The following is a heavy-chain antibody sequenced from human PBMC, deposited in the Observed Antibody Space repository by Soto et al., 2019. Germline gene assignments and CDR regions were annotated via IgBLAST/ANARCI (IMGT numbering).Heavy chain of an antibody. CDR3: ARAMKYYYDSSGYYGPHFDY. J-gene: IGHJ4*02. CDR2: INPSGGST. CDR1: GYTFTSYY. V-gene: IGHV1-46*03. D-gene: IGHD3-22*01. Sequence: EASVKVSCKASGYTFTSYYMHWVRQKPGQGLEWMGIINPSGGSTSYAQKFQGRVTMTRDTSTSTVYMELSSLRSEDTAVYYCARAMKYYYDSSGYYGPHFDYWGQGTLVTVSS.